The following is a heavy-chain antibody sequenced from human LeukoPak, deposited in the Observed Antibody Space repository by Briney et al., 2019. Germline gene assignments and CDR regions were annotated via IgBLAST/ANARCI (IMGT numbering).Heavy chain of an antibody. CDR2: IIPIFGIA. Sequence: ASVKLSCKASGATFSSYAISWGRQAPGQGREWMGRIIPIFGIANYAQKLQARVTFTADKSTSTAYIELSSLRSEDTAVYYCARGDDSSAPDWFDPWGQGTLVTASS. V-gene: IGHV1-69*04. CDR3: ARGDDSSAPDWFDP. D-gene: IGHD3-22*01. J-gene: IGHJ5*02. CDR1: GATFSSYA.